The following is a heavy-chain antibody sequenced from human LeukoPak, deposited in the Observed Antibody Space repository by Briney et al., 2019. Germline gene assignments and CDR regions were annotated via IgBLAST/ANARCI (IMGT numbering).Heavy chain of an antibody. CDR1: GGSISSGDYY. Sequence: SQPLSLTCTVSGGSISSGDYYWSWIRQPPGKGLEWIGYIYYSGSTYYNPSLKSRVTISVDTSKNQFSLKLSSVTAADTAVYYCARDNPYCSSTSCSDYWGQGTLVTVCS. V-gene: IGHV4-30-4*01. J-gene: IGHJ4*02. D-gene: IGHD2-2*01. CDR3: ARDNPYCSSTSCSDY. CDR2: IYYSGST.